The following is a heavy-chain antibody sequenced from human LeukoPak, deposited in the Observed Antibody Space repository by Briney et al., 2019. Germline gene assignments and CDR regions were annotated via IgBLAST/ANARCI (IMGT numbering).Heavy chain of an antibody. D-gene: IGHD2-21*02. Sequence: GGSLRLSCAASGFTFSSYAMTWVRQAPGKGLEWLSSISVSGGSTYYADSVKGRFTISRDNSKNTLYLQMDSLRAEDTALYYCAKGLYGDLYWGQETLVTVSP. V-gene: IGHV3-23*01. J-gene: IGHJ4*02. CDR1: GFTFSSYA. CDR3: AKGLYGDLY. CDR2: ISVSGGST.